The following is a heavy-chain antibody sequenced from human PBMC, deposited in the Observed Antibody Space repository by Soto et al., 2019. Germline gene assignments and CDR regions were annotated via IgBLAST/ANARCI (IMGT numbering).Heavy chain of an antibody. Sequence: SETLSLTCTVSGGSINSAGYYWGWIRQHQGKGLEWIGSIYYSGSTYYNPSLKSRVTISVDTSKNQFSLKLSSVTAADTAVYYCATRGFDYGDYFDYWGQGTLVTVSS. CDR3: ATRGFDYGDYFDY. J-gene: IGHJ4*02. CDR2: IYYSGST. CDR1: GGSINSAGYY. D-gene: IGHD4-17*01. V-gene: IGHV4-39*01.